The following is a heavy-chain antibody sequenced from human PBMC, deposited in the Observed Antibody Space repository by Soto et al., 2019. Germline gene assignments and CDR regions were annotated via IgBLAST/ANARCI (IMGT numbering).Heavy chain of an antibody. CDR3: ARDMITIFGVVIKD. Sequence: QVQLVQSGAEVKKPGASVKVSCKASGYTFTNFGITWVRQAPGQGLEWMGWINTYNGNTQSAQKLQGRVTMTTDTSTSTAYMELRSLRSDDTAVYYCARDMITIFGVVIKDWGQGTLVTVSS. J-gene: IGHJ4*02. D-gene: IGHD3-3*01. CDR2: INTYNGNT. CDR1: GYTFTNFG. V-gene: IGHV1-18*01.